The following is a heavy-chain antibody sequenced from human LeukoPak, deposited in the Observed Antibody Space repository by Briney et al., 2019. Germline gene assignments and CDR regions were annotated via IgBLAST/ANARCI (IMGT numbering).Heavy chain of an antibody. CDR1: GFTFDDYG. J-gene: IGHJ4*02. CDR2: INWNGGST. D-gene: IGHD4-11*01. V-gene: IGHV3-20*04. Sequence: GGSLRLSCAASGFTFDDYGMTWVRQAPGKGLEWVSGINWNGGSTGYADSVKGRFTISRDNAKNSLHLQMNSLRAEDTALYYCARVASNYDFDYWGQGTLVTVSS. CDR3: ARVASNYDFDY.